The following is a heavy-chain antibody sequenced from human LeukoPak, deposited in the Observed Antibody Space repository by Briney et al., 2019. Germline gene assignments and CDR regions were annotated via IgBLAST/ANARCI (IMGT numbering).Heavy chain of an antibody. Sequence: ASVKVSCKASGGTFSSYAISWVRQAPGQGLEWMGGIIPVFGTANYAQKFQGRVTITADESTSTAYMELSSLRSEDTAVYYCAREYTAMAEYYFDYWGQGTLVTVSS. CDR2: IIPVFGTA. CDR1: GGTFSSYA. CDR3: AREYTAMAEYYFDY. J-gene: IGHJ4*02. D-gene: IGHD5-18*01. V-gene: IGHV1-69*13.